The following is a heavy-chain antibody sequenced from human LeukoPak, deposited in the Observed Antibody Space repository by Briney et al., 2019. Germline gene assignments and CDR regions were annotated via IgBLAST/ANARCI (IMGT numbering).Heavy chain of an antibody. Sequence: GASVKVSCKASGYTFTSYDINWVRQATGQGLEWMGWMNPNSGNTGYAQKFQGRATITRNTSISTAYMELSSLRSEDTAVYYCARGRVFPSELFDYWGQGTLVTVSS. D-gene: IGHD3-10*01. CDR3: ARGRVFPSELFDY. CDR1: GYTFTSYD. J-gene: IGHJ4*02. V-gene: IGHV1-8*03. CDR2: MNPNSGNT.